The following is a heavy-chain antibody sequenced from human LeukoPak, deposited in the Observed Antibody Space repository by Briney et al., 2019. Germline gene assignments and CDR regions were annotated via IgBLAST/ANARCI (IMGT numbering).Heavy chain of an antibody. J-gene: IGHJ4*02. CDR2: IYYSGST. Sequence: SETLSLTCTVSGGSFSTYYWGWIRQPPGKGLEWIGSIYYSGSTYYNPSLKSRVTISVDTSKNQFSLKLSSVTAADTAVYYCARGNAMIVVYYFDYWGQGTLVTVSS. V-gene: IGHV4-39*07. CDR3: ARGNAMIVVYYFDY. CDR1: GGSFSTYY. D-gene: IGHD3-22*01.